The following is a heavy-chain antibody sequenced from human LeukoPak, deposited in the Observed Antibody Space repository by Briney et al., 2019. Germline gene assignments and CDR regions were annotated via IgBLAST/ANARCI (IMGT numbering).Heavy chain of an antibody. D-gene: IGHD3-10*01. CDR2: IKQDGSEK. V-gene: IGHV3-7*04. Sequence: GGSLRLSCAVPGFTFSSYCMSWVRQAPGKGLEWVAHIKQDGSEKYYVDSVKGRFTISRDNAKNSLLLQMNSLRAEDTAVYYCARGGFLWFGESRFDYWGQGTLVTVSS. CDR1: GFTFSSYC. CDR3: ARGGFLWFGESRFDY. J-gene: IGHJ4*02.